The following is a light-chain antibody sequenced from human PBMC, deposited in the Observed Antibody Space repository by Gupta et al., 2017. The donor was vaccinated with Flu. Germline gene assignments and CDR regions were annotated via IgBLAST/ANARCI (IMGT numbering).Light chain of an antibody. Sequence: DVQLTQSPSTLSASIGDRVTITCRISQTISKWLDWYQQKPGKAPKLLIYKVSTLESGVPSRFSGSGSGTEFTLTINSLQPDDFATYYCQQYSYYRTFGQGTLVEIK. J-gene: IGKJ1*01. CDR3: QQYSYYRT. CDR1: QTISKW. CDR2: KVS. V-gene: IGKV1-5*03.